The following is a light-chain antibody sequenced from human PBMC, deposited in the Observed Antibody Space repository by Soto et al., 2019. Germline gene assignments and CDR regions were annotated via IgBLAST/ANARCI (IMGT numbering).Light chain of an antibody. CDR3: QQYGNAPLT. CDR2: VAS. Sequence: EIVLTQSPGTLSLSPGXRATLSCRASQSVTHSYLAWYQQKPGQAPRLLIYVASSRATGIPDRFSGSGSGTDFTLTISRLEPEDFAVYYCQQYGNAPLTFGGGTK. V-gene: IGKV3-20*01. J-gene: IGKJ4*01. CDR1: QSVTHSY.